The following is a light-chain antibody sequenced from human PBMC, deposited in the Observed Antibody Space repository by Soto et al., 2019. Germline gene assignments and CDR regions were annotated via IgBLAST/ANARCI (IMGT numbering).Light chain of an antibody. Sequence: EIVLTQSPATLSSFPGDRVTLSCRASQYINTRLAWYQHRPGQAPRLLIYGASSRATGIPDRFSGSGSGTDFTLTISRLEPEDFAVYYCQQWFTFGPGTKVDI. CDR3: QQWFT. CDR2: GAS. V-gene: IGKV3-20*01. J-gene: IGKJ3*01. CDR1: QYINTR.